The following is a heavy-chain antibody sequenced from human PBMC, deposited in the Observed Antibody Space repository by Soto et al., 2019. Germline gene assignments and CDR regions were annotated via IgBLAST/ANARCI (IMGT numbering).Heavy chain of an antibody. CDR1: GFTFSAYY. D-gene: IGHD6-6*01. V-gene: IGHV3-11*06. CDR3: ARDDLYSSSSGGFVDY. CDR2: ISSSSSYT. J-gene: IGHJ4*02. Sequence: QVQLVESGGGLVKPGGSLRLSCAASGFTFSAYYMSWIRQAPGKGLEWVSYISSSSSYTNYADSVKGRFTISRDNAKNSLYLQMNSLRAEDTAVYYCARDDLYSSSSGGFVDYWGQGTLVTVSS.